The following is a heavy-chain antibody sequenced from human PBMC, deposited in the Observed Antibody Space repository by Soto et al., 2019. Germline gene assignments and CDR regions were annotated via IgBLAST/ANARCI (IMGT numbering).Heavy chain of an antibody. Sequence: SETLSLTCTVSGGSISIGDYYWRWIRQPPGKGLEWIGYIYYSGSTYYNPSLKSRVTISVDTSKNQFSLKLSSVTAADTAVYYCARDRTHYDSSGYTTGTYWGQGTLVTVSS. CDR3: ARDRTHYDSSGYTTGTY. V-gene: IGHV4-30-4*01. CDR2: IYYSGST. D-gene: IGHD3-22*01. J-gene: IGHJ4*02. CDR1: GGSISIGDYY.